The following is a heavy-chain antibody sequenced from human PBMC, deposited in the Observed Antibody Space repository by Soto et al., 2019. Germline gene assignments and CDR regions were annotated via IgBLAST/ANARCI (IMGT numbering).Heavy chain of an antibody. CDR3: AREPVYAIGGTFDY. V-gene: IGHV4-4*02. Sequence: SETLSLTCAVSGDSISRSYWWSWVRQPPGKGLEWIGEIYHSGSTNYNPSLKSRVTISVDKSKNQFSLKLSSVTAADTAVYYCAREPVYAIGGTFDYWGQGTLVTVSS. CDR2: IYHSGST. D-gene: IGHD2-8*01. CDR1: GDSISRSYW. J-gene: IGHJ4*02.